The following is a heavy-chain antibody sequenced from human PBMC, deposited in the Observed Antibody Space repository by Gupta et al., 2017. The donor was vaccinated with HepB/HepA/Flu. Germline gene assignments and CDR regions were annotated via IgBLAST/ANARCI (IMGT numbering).Heavy chain of an antibody. J-gene: IGHJ4*02. D-gene: IGHD4-4*01. CDR2: IKQDGSEK. V-gene: IGHV3-7*01. CDR1: GFRFSRYW. Sequence: EVQLVESGGGLVQPGGSLRLSCAASGFRFSRYWMSWVRQAPGKGLEWVANIKQDGSEKYYVDSVKGRFTISRDNAKNSLYLQMNSLRAEDTAVYCWAREEVTTDYFDYWGQGTLVTGAS. CDR3: AREEVTTDYFDY.